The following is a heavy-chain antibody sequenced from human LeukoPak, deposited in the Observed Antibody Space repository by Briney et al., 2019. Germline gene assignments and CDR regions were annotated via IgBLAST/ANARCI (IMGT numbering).Heavy chain of an antibody. V-gene: IGHV4-59*01. CDR3: ARDRYYYGSGRPPYYYGMDV. J-gene: IGHJ6*02. D-gene: IGHD3-10*01. Sequence: SETLSLTCTVSGGSISSYYWSWIRQPPGKGLEWIGYIYYSGSTNYNPSLKSRVTISVGTSKNQFSLKLSSVTAADTAVYYCARDRYYYGSGRPPYYYGMDVWGQGTTVTVSS. CDR2: IYYSGST. CDR1: GGSISSYY.